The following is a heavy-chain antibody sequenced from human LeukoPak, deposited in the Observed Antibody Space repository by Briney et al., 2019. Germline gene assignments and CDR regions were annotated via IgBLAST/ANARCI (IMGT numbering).Heavy chain of an antibody. CDR2: IRSKAYGWTT. V-gene: IGHV3-49*04. Sequence: PGRSLRLSCTASGFTFGDYAMSWVRQAPGKGLEWVGFIRSKAYGWTTEYAASVKGRFTISRDDSKSIAYLQMNSLKTEDTAVYYCTSDIVVVPAALGAFDIWGQGTMVTVSS. J-gene: IGHJ3*02. D-gene: IGHD2-2*01. CDR3: TSDIVVVPAALGAFDI. CDR1: GFTFGDYA.